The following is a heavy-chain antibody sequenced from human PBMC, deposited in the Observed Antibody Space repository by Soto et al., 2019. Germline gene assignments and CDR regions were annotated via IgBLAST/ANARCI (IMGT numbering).Heavy chain of an antibody. Sequence: PGGSLRITCAAPGFTFSNAWMNWVRQAPGKGLEWVGRIKSKTDGGTTDYAAPVKGRFTISRDDSKNTLYLQMNSLKTGDTAVYYCTTDVQICIGPTHPDYYFYGRAVWGQGTTVTVS. CDR1: GFTFSNAW. V-gene: IGHV3-15*07. CDR3: TTDVQICIGPTHPDYYFYGRAV. J-gene: IGHJ6*02. D-gene: IGHD2-15*01. CDR2: IKSKTDGGTT.